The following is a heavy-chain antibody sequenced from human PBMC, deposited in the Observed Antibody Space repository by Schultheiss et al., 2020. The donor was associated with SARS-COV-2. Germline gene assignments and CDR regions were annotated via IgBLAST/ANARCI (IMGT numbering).Heavy chain of an antibody. CDR1: GFTFSSYA. Sequence: GGSLRLSCAASGFTFSSYAMHWVRQAPGKGLEWVAVISYDGSNKYYADSVKGRFTISRDNSKNTLYLQMNSLRAEDTAVYYCARHIGRAVAVNWGQGTLVTVSS. CDR2: ISYDGSNK. D-gene: IGHD6-19*01. V-gene: IGHV3-30*07. J-gene: IGHJ4*02. CDR3: ARHIGRAVAVN.